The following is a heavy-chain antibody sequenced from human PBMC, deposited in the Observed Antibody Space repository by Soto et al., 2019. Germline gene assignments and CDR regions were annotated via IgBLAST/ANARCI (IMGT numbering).Heavy chain of an antibody. D-gene: IGHD6-13*01. V-gene: IGHV2-26*01. Sequence: QVTLKESGPVLVKPTETLTLTCTVSGFSLKNARVGMTWIRQPPGKALEWLAVIFSNDEKSYSTSLKSRLTISKDTSKSQVVLTMSTLDPLDTGTYFCARTLQQLHFYAMDVWGQGTTVTVSS. J-gene: IGHJ6*02. CDR1: GFSLKNARVG. CDR3: ARTLQQLHFYAMDV. CDR2: IFSNDEK.